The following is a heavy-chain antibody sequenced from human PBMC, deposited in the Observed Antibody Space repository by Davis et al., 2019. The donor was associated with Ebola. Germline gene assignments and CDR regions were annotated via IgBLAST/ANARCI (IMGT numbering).Heavy chain of an antibody. D-gene: IGHD6-13*01. V-gene: IGHV3-53*01. CDR2: IYSGGST. CDR3: TRGRGGSSWELY. Sequence: GESLKISCAASGFTVSSNYMSWVRQAPGKGLEWVSVIYSGGSTYYADSVKGRFTISRDSSRNTLYLQMNSLRADDTATYYCTRGRGGSSWELYWGQGTLVAVSS. J-gene: IGHJ4*02. CDR1: GFTVSSNY.